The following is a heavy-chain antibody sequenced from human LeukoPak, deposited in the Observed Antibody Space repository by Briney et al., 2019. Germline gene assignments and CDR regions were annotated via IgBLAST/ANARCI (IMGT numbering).Heavy chain of an antibody. CDR1: GFTFSGSA. CDR3: TRQNYGDYCFDY. V-gene: IGHV3-73*01. CDR2: IRSKANSYAT. D-gene: IGHD4-17*01. Sequence: PGGSLRRSCAASGFTFSGSAMHWVRQASGKGLEWVGCIRSKANSYATAYGASVKGRFTISRDDSKNTAYLQMNSLKTEDTAVYYCTRQNYGDYCFDYWGQGTLVTVSS. J-gene: IGHJ4*02.